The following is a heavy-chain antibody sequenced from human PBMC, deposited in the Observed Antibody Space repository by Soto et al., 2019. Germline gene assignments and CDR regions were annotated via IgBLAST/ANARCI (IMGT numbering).Heavy chain of an antibody. Sequence: EVQLLESGGGLVQPGGSLTLSCAASGFTFSSYAMNWVRQAPGKGLEWVSGITASGGSTYYADSVKGGFIISRDNSENTLYLQMSSLGAEDTAAYYCAKGGGGYTYGSPFLWGQGTLVTVSS. CDR3: AKGGGGYTYGSPFL. J-gene: IGHJ4*02. V-gene: IGHV3-23*01. D-gene: IGHD5-18*01. CDR2: ITASGGST. CDR1: GFTFSSYA.